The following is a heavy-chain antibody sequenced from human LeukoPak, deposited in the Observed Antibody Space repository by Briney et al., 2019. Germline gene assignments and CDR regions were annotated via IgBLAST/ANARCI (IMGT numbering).Heavy chain of an antibody. CDR2: INPSGGST. D-gene: IGHD1-26*01. J-gene: IGHJ4*02. Sequence: ASVKVSCKASGYTFTSYYMHWVRQAPGQGLEWMGIINPSGGSTSYAQKFRGRVTMTRDTSTSTVYMELSSLRSEDTAVYYCARDHEWELMEDYWGQGTLVTVSS. V-gene: IGHV1-46*01. CDR3: ARDHEWELMEDY. CDR1: GYTFTSYY.